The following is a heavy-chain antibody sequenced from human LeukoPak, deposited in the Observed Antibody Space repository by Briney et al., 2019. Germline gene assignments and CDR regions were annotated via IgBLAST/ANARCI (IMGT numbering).Heavy chain of an antibody. CDR3: ARRSPKLLWFGELLSWFDP. V-gene: IGHV4-34*01. D-gene: IGHD3-10*01. CDR2: INHSGST. J-gene: IGHJ5*02. Sequence: SETLSLTCAVYGGSFSGYYWSWIRQPPGKGLEWIGEINHSGSTNYNPSLKSRVTISVDTSKNQFSLKLSSVTAADTAVYYCARRSPKLLWFGELLSWFDPWGQGTLVTVSS. CDR1: GGSFSGYY.